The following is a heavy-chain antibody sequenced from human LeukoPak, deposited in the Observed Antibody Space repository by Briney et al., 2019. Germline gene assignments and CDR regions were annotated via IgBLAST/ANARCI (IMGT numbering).Heavy chain of an antibody. CDR1: GFTLSSYA. V-gene: IGHV3-23*01. Sequence: GGSLRLSCAASGFTLSSYAMSWVRQAPGKGLEWVSVISGIGGSTYYADSVEGRFTISRDNSKNTLSLQMNSLRAEDTAVYYCAKDGTVAGLHYYFGYWGQGTQVTVSS. CDR3: AKDGTVAGLHYYFGY. J-gene: IGHJ4*02. CDR2: ISGIGGST. D-gene: IGHD6-19*01.